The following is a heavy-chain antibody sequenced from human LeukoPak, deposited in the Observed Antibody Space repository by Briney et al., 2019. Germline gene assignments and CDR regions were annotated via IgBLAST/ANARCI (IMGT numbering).Heavy chain of an antibody. Sequence: GGSLRLSRAASGFTFSSCAMHWVRQAPGKGLEYVSGISSDGGNTYYANSVKGRFTISRDNAKNTLYFQLGSLRPEDMGVYYCARGGTYSRDGPDIWGQGTMVTVSS. V-gene: IGHV3-64*01. J-gene: IGHJ3*02. D-gene: IGHD1-26*01. CDR3: ARGGTYSRDGPDI. CDR2: ISSDGGNT. CDR1: GFTFSSCA.